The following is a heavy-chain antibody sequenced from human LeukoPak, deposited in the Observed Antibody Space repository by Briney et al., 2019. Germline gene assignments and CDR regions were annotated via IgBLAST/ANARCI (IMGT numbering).Heavy chain of an antibody. D-gene: IGHD2-2*01. J-gene: IGHJ6*03. CDR1: GFTFSDYY. V-gene: IGHV3-11*04. CDR3: ARARSVVPAALPDYYYYYMDV. Sequence: PGGSLRLSCAASGFTFSDYYTSWIRQAPGKGLEWVSYISSSGSTIYYADSVKGRFTISRDNAKNSLYLQMNSLRAEDTAVYYCARARSVVPAALPDYYYYYMDVWGKGTTVTVSS. CDR2: ISSSGSTI.